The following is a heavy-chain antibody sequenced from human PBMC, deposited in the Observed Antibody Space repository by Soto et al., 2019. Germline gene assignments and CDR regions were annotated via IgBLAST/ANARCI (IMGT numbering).Heavy chain of an antibody. D-gene: IGHD3-3*01. CDR3: ARVVEVPRYDFWSGYECDFDY. CDR1: GFTFSSYW. V-gene: IGHV3-74*01. CDR2: INSDGSST. J-gene: IGHJ4*02. Sequence: PGGSLRLSCAASGFTFSSYWMHWVRQAPGKGLVWVSRINSDGSSTSYADSVKGRFTISRDNAKNTLYLQMNSLRAEDTAVYYCARVVEVPRYDFWSGYECDFDYWGQGTLISVSS.